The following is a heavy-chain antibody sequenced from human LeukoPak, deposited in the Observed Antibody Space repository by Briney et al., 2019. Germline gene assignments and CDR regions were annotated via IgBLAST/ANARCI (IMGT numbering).Heavy chain of an antibody. CDR3: ARAGIAAAGQLDYYYYGMDV. CDR2: INPNSGGT. D-gene: IGHD6-13*01. Sequence: GASVKVSCKASGYTFTGYYMNWVRQAPGQWLEWMGWINPNSGGTNYAQKFQGRVTMTRDTSISTAYMELSRLRSDDTAVYYCARAGIAAAGQLDYYYYGMDVWGQGTTVTVSS. CDR1: GYTFTGYY. J-gene: IGHJ6*02. V-gene: IGHV1-2*02.